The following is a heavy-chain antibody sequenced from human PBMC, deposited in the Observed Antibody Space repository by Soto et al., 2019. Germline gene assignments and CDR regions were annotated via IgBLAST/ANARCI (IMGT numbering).Heavy chain of an antibody. CDR1: GVSFTTFY. D-gene: IGHD3-10*01. J-gene: IGHJ4*02. V-gene: IGHV4-34*01. Sequence: KPSETLSLTCDVYGVSFTTFYLNWIRQSPGKGLEWIGEISQSGTATYNPSLKSRLTISIDTSKSQFSLKLSSVTAADTAVYYCARDRGNSYYYQTLEYWGQGTRGTVAX. CDR3: ARDRGNSYYYQTLEY. CDR2: ISQSGTA.